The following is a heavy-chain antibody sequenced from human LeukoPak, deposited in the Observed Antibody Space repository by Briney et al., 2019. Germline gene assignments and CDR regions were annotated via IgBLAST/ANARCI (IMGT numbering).Heavy chain of an antibody. V-gene: IGHV1-18*01. CDR2: ISPNNGHA. CDR3: ARDYRYYYGSGKYFPFGY. CDR1: GYSFTKYG. J-gene: IGHJ4*02. D-gene: IGHD3-10*01. Sequence: ASVKVSCKASGYSFTKYGINWVRHVPGQGLEWMGWISPNNGHANYAQNFQGRVTVTTDTSTSTAYMELRSLTSDDTAVYYCARDYRYYYGSGKYFPFGYWGQGTLVTVSS.